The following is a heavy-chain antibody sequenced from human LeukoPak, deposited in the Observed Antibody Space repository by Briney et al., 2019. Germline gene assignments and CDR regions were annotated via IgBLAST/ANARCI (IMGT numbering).Heavy chain of an antibody. CDR1: GFTFSTYG. V-gene: IGHV3-23*01. CDR3: AKSASYYDGSGYYVGYFDY. J-gene: IGHJ4*02. CDR2: ISGSCGST. D-gene: IGHD3-22*01. Sequence: GGSLRLSCAASGFTFSTYGMSWVRQAPGKGLEWVSSISGSCGSTYYADSVKGRFTISRDNSKNTLYLQMTSLRAEDTALYYCAKSASYYDGSGYYVGYFDYWGQGTLVTVSS.